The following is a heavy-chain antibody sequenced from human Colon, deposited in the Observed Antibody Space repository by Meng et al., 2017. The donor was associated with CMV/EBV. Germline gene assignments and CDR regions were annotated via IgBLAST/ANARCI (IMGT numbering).Heavy chain of an antibody. V-gene: IGHV3-53*01. CDR3: AREWWFDT. Sequence: GESLKISCAASGFSVSRNYMNWVRQAPGKGPEWVSIIYSSGSSGRSTYYADFVKGRFTISRDDSKNIVYLQLNRLTVEDTAVYDCAREWWFDTWGQGTLVTVSS. CDR1: GFSVSRNY. CDR2: IYSSGSSGRST. J-gene: IGHJ5*02.